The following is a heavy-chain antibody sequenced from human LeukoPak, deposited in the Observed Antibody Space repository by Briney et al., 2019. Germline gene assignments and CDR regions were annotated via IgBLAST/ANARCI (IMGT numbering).Heavy chain of an antibody. CDR2: IRYDGSNK. D-gene: IGHD3-10*01. CDR1: GFTFSSYG. CDR3: AREYYYGSGNYYNRIDY. Sequence: GGTLRLSCAASGFTFSSYGMHWVRQAPGKGLEWVAFIRYDGSNKYYADSVKGRFTISRDNSKNTLYLQMNSLRSDDTAVYYCAREYYYGSGNYYNRIDYWGQGTLVTVSS. J-gene: IGHJ4*02. V-gene: IGHV3-30*02.